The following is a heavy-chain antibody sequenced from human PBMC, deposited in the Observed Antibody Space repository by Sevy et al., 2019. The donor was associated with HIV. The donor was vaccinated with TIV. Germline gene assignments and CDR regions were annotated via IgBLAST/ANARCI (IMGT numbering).Heavy chain of an antibody. CDR1: GFTFSSYA. Sequence: GGSLRLSCAASGFTFSSYAMHWVRQAPGKGLEWVAVISYDGSNKYYADSVKGRFTISRDNSKNTLYLQMNSLRAEDTAVYYCARVLGIVVVPAADYYGMDVWGQGTTVTVSS. D-gene: IGHD2-2*01. J-gene: IGHJ6*02. CDR2: ISYDGSNK. V-gene: IGHV3-30*04. CDR3: ARVLGIVVVPAADYYGMDV.